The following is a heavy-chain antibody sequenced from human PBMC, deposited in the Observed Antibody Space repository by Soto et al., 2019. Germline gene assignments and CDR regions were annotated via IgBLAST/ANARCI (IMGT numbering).Heavy chain of an antibody. D-gene: IGHD6-19*01. Sequence: QVLLQESGPGLVQPSGTLSLSCVVSGVSIGSNYYWGWVRQSPGKGLEWLGDMSHIGSVNYNPSLKIRVTISMDKSQNQFSLKLTSVPAADTAVYSCARSLGWYAIDYWGQGTLVIVSS. CDR3: ARSLGWYAIDY. CDR2: MSHIGSV. CDR1: GVSIGSNYY. J-gene: IGHJ4*02. V-gene: IGHV4-4*02.